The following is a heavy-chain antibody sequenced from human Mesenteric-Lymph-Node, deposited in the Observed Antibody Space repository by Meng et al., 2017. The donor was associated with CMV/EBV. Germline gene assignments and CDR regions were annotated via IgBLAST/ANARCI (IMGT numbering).Heavy chain of an antibody. CDR3: ARPGALGYCSSTSCLDY. J-gene: IGHJ4*02. D-gene: IGHD2-2*01. CDR2: IRYDGTNK. Sequence: GGSLRLSCAASGFTFSIYGMHWVRQAPGKGLEWVAFIRYDGTNKYYADSMKGRFTISRDNSKNTLYLQMNSLRAEDTAVYYCARPGALGYCSSTSCLDYWGQGTLVTVSS. V-gene: IGHV3-30*02. CDR1: GFTFSIYG.